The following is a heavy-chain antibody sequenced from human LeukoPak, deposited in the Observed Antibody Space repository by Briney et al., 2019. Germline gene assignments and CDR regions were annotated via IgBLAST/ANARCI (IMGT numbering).Heavy chain of an antibody. CDR3: AKPFIVGATGYYYYYMDV. Sequence: PGGSLRLSCAASGFTFSSYSMNWVRQAPGKGLEWVSAISGSGGTTHYADSVKGRFTISRDNSKNTLYLQMNSLRAEDTAVYYCAKPFIVGATGYYYYYMDVWGKGTTVTVSS. CDR2: ISGSGGTT. J-gene: IGHJ6*03. CDR1: GFTFSSYS. D-gene: IGHD1-26*01. V-gene: IGHV3-23*01.